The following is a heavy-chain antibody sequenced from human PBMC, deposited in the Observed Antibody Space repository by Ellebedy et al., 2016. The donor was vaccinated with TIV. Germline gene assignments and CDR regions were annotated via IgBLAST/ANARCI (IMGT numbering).Heavy chain of an antibody. D-gene: IGHD3-10*01. CDR3: VEDGGPGGAEY. CDR1: GFTFSSYA. J-gene: IGHJ4*02. Sequence: GGSLRLSXAGSGFTFSSYAIHWVRQPPGKGLEWVSGFFWRSSDVDYADSVKGRFTMSRDNAKNTLYLQMNSLRAEDTALYYCVEDGGPGGAEYWGQGTLVTVSS. V-gene: IGHV3-9*01. CDR2: FFWRSSDV.